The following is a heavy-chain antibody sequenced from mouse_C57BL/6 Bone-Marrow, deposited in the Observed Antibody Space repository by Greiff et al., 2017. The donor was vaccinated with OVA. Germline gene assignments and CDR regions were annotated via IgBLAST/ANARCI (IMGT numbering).Heavy chain of an antibody. Sequence: EVQLQESGGGLVQPGGSLKLSCAASGFTFSDYYMYWVRQTPEKRLEWVAYISNGGGSTYYPDTVKGRFTISRDNAKNTLYLQMSRLKSEDTAMYYCARHVFTTVVNYYAMDYWGQGTSVTVSS. V-gene: IGHV5-12*01. CDR1: GFTFSDYY. J-gene: IGHJ4*01. CDR2: ISNGGGST. CDR3: ARHVFTTVVNYYAMDY. D-gene: IGHD1-1*01.